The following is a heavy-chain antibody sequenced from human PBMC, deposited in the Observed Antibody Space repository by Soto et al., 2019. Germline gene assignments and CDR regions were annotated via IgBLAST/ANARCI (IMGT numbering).Heavy chain of an antibody. CDR2: IYYSGST. Sequence: SETLSLTCTVSGGSISSYYWSWIRQPPGKGLEWIGYIYYSGSTNYNPSLKSRVTISVDTSKNQFSLKLSSVTAADTAVYYCARRDSSGYMFGVDYYYGMDVWGQGTTVTVSS. CDR1: GGSISSYY. J-gene: IGHJ6*02. V-gene: IGHV4-59*01. D-gene: IGHD3-22*01. CDR3: ARRDSSGYMFGVDYYYGMDV.